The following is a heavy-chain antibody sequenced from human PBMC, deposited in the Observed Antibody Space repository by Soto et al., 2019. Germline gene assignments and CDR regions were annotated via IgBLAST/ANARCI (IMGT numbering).Heavy chain of an antibody. D-gene: IGHD6-19*01. V-gene: IGHV1-69*13. CDR1: GGTFSSYA. CDR2: IIPIFGTA. Sequence: GASVKVSCKASGGTFSSYAISWVRQAPGQGLEWMGGIIPIFGTANYAQKFQGRVTITADESTSTAYMELSSLRSDDTAVYYCARVYFHAVAGTHWFDPWGQGTLVTVSS. CDR3: ARVYFHAVAGTHWFDP. J-gene: IGHJ5*02.